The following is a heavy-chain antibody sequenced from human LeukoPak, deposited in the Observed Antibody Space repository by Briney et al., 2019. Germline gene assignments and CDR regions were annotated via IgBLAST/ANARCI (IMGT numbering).Heavy chain of an antibody. D-gene: IGHD1-1*01. CDR2: IHPGTGDT. J-gene: IGHJ4*02. V-gene: IGHV1-2*02. Sequence: PGASVKVSCKASGHTFTAYYMHWVRQAPGQGLEWMGWIHPGTGDTNYAQKFQGRVTVTRDTSISTAYMELIRLTSDDTADYYCASYASGYNWLKVWGQGTLVTVSS. CDR1: GHTFTAYY. CDR3: ASYASGYNWLKV.